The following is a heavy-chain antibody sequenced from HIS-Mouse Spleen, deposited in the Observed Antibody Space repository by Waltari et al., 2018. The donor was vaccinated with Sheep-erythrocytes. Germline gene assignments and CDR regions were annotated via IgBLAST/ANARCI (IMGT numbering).Heavy chain of an antibody. CDR3: ARANSGSYDDAFDI. V-gene: IGHV3-13*04. D-gene: IGHD1-26*01. Sequence: WVSAIGTAGDTYYPGSVKGRFTISRENAKNSLYLQMNSLRAGDTAVYYCARANSGSYDDAFDIWGQGTMVTVSS. J-gene: IGHJ3*02. CDR2: IGTAGDT.